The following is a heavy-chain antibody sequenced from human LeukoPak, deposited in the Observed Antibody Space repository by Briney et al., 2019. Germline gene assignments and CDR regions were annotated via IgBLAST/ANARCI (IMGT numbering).Heavy chain of an antibody. V-gene: IGHV3-53*01. CDR3: VRASSTTAAGLSDY. J-gene: IGHJ4*02. D-gene: IGHD2-2*01. CDR2: IYSSGYT. CDR1: GFTVSSNF. Sequence: PGGSLRLSCAASGFTVSSNFMSWVRQAPGEGLEWVSVIYSSGYTVYTDSVKGRFTISRDNSKNTLYLQMNSLRADDTAVYYCVRASSTTAAGLSDYWGQGTLATVSS.